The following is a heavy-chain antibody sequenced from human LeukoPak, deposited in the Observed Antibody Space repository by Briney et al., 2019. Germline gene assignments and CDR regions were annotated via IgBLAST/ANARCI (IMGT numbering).Heavy chain of an antibody. CDR1: GFTFSIYS. J-gene: IGHJ3*02. CDR3: AREAAARHDAFDI. CDR2: ISSSSSYI. Sequence: GGSLRLSCAASGFTFSIYSMDWVRQAPGNGLECVSSISSSSSYIHYADSVKGRFTISRDNAKNSLYLQMNSLRAEDTAVYYCAREAAARHDAFDIWGQGTMVTVSS. V-gene: IGHV3-21*01. D-gene: IGHD6-13*01.